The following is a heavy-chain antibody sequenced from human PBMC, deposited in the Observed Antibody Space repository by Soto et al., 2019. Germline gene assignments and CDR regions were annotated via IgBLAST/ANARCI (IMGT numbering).Heavy chain of an antibody. V-gene: IGHV3-7*01. CDR1: GFTFSNSW. D-gene: IGHD4-4*01. CDR2: IKPDESER. CDR3: VRGGSNYDS. J-gene: IGHJ5*02. Sequence: GVCLRLSCTPSGFTFSNSWMTCGREAPGKGLEWGARIKPDESERKYADSVKGRFCISRDNAKNSMYLQMDSLRGEETDVYYCVRGGSNYDSWGQGTMVTVSS.